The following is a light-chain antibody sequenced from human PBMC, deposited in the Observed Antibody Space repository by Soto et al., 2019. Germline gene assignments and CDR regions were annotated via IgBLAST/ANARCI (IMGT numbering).Light chain of an antibody. CDR3: QSYDSSLSGSEV. Sequence: QPVLTQPPSVSGARGQRVTISCTGSSSNIGAGYDVHWYQQLPGTAPKLLIYGNSNRPSGVPDRFSGSKSGTSASLAITGLQAEDEADYYSQSYDSSLSGSEVFGGGTKLAVL. CDR2: GNS. V-gene: IGLV1-40*01. CDR1: SSNIGAGYD. J-gene: IGLJ2*01.